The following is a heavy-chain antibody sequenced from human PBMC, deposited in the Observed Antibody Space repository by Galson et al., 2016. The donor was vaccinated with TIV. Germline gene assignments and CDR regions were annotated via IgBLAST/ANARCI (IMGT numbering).Heavy chain of an antibody. Sequence: SGAEVKKPGESLRLSCAASGFTIIDYYMTWIRQAPGKGLKWLSYINYGGSPKYDVDSMKGRLTMSRDIGKNSLFLDMKSLTVEDTAVYYCARYGGDHYGLDVWGQGTRVTVSS. V-gene: IGHV3-11*01. CDR1: GFTIIDYY. CDR3: ARYGGDHYGLDV. J-gene: IGHJ6*02. CDR2: INYGGSPK. D-gene: IGHD2-21*02.